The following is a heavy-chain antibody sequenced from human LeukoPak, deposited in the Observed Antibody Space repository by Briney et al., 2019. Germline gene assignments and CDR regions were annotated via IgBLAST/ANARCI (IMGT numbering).Heavy chain of an antibody. Sequence: PSETLSLTCTVSGGSISSYYWSWIRQPPGKGLEWIGYIYYSGSTNYNPSLKSRVTISVDTSKNRFSLKLSSVTAADTAVYYCARETYYDILGAQGYFDYWGQGTLVTVSS. CDR2: IYYSGST. CDR3: ARETYYDILGAQGYFDY. D-gene: IGHD3-9*01. V-gene: IGHV4-59*01. CDR1: GGSISSYY. J-gene: IGHJ4*02.